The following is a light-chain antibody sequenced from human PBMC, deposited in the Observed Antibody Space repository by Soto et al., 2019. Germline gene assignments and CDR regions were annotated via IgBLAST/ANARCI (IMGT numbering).Light chain of an antibody. CDR3: QQYGSSSWT. CDR1: QSVSSIY. V-gene: IGKV3-20*01. CDR2: GAS. Sequence: EIVLTQSPGTLSLSPGERATLSCRASQSVSSIYLAWYQHKPGQAPRLLIYGASSRATGIPDRFSGSGSATEFTLTMSRLEPEDFAVYFCQQYGSSSWTFGRGTTVEIK. J-gene: IGKJ1*01.